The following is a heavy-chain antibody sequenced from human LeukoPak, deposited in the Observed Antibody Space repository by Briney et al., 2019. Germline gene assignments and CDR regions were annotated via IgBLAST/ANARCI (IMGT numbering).Heavy chain of an antibody. J-gene: IGHJ4*02. V-gene: IGHV3-7*03. CDR1: GFTFSSYW. CDR3: AWYLVGELFDYYLDY. D-gene: IGHD3-10*01. CDR2: IKQDGSEK. Sequence: GGSLRLSCAASGFTFSSYWMSWVRQAPGKGLEWVANIKQDGSEKYYVDSVKGRFTISRDNAKNSLYLQMNSLRAEDTAVYYCAWYLVGELFDYYLDYWGQGTLVTVSS.